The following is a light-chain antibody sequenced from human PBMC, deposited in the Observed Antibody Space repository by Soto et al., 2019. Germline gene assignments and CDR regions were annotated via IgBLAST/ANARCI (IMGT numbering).Light chain of an antibody. CDR1: QSSGSNF. V-gene: IGKV3-20*01. CDR3: QQYGNSPIT. J-gene: IGKJ5*01. CDR2: RAS. Sequence: ESALTQSPATLSLSPGERATLSCNTSQSSGSNFVAWYQQKPGQAPRVLIYRASIRATGISDRFSGSGSGTDFTLTISRLEPEDFAVYYCQQYGNSPITFGQGTRLEIK.